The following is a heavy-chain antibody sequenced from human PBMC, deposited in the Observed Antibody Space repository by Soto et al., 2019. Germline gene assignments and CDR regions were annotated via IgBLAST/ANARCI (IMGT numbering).Heavy chain of an antibody. Sequence: SVKVSCKASGGTFSSYAISWVRQAPGQGLEWMGGIIPIFGTANYAQKFQGRVTITADESTSTAYMELSSLRSEDTAVYYCARDPYNWNSGDYYYYYGMDVWGQGTTVTVSS. CDR2: IIPIFGTA. J-gene: IGHJ6*02. CDR1: GGTFSSYA. V-gene: IGHV1-69*13. D-gene: IGHD1-7*01. CDR3: ARDPYNWNSGDYYYYYGMDV.